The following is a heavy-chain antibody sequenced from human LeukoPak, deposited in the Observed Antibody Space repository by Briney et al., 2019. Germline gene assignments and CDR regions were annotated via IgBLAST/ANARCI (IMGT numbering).Heavy chain of an antibody. V-gene: IGHV3-66*01. D-gene: IGHD6-19*01. Sequence: GGSLRLSCAASGLIVSSNYMNWVRQAPGKGLEWVSIIYRDGNTNYADSVKGRFTISRDNSQNTLSLQMNSLRAEDTAVYYCACSGPYSNGGVMTDYWGQGTLVTDSS. CDR1: GLIVSSNY. CDR2: IYRDGNT. CDR3: ACSGPYSNGGVMTDY. J-gene: IGHJ4*02.